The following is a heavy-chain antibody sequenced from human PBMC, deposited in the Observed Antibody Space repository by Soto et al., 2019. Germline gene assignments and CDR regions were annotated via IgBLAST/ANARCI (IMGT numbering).Heavy chain of an antibody. CDR3: ARHEGIARVRGYDY. CDR1: GGTFSSYA. CDR2: IIPIFGTA. V-gene: IGHV1-69*12. D-gene: IGHD3-10*01. J-gene: IGHJ4*02. Sequence: QVQLVQSGAEVKKPGSSVKVSCKASGGTFSSYAISWVRQAPGQGLEWMGGIIPIFGTANYAQKFQGRVRITADESTSTAYMELGSRRSEDTAVYYCARHEGIARVRGYDYWGQGALVTVSS.